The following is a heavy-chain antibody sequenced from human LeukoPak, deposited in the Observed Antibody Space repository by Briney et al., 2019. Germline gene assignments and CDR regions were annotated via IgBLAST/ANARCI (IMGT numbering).Heavy chain of an antibody. Sequence: GGSLRLSCAASGFTFSSYAMSWVRQAPGKGLEWVSAISGSGGSKYYAGSVKRRFTISRDNSKNRLYLQMNSLSADDTAVYYCAKGSVGTVLLWFGKYLADWGQGTMVTVSS. D-gene: IGHD3-10*01. CDR2: ISGSGGSK. CDR1: GFTFSSYA. CDR3: AKGSVGTVLLWFGKYLAD. J-gene: IGHJ3*01. V-gene: IGHV3-23*01.